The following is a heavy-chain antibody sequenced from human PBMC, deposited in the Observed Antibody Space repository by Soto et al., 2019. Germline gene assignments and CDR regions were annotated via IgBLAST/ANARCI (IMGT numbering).Heavy chain of an antibody. D-gene: IGHD3-3*01. CDR2: IYSSGNT. Sequence: SETLSLTCSVSGGTISGYYWTWIRQPAGKGLEWIGRIYSSGNTKYNPSLQSRVTMSLDTSNNQFSLRLTPVTAADTAVYYCARGQRFSDWFDPWGQGTLVTVSS. CDR3: ARGQRFSDWFDP. V-gene: IGHV4-4*07. CDR1: GGTISGYY. J-gene: IGHJ5*02.